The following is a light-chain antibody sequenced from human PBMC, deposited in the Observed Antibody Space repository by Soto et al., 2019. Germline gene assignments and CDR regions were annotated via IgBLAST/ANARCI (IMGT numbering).Light chain of an antibody. J-gene: IGKJ4*01. CDR2: GAS. V-gene: IGKV3-15*01. CDR1: QSVSSY. Sequence: EVVLTQSPVTLSLSPGERATLYCRASQSVSSYLAWYQQKPGQAPRLLIYGASTRATGIPARFSGSGSGTEFTLTISSLQSEDFAVYYCQQYNNWPLTFGGGTKVDIK. CDR3: QQYNNWPLT.